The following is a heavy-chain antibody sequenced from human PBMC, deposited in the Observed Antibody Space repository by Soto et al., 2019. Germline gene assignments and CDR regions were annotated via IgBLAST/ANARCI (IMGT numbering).Heavy chain of an antibody. D-gene: IGHD2-2*01. CDR1: GYSFAGYW. CDR3: ARCSLVVVPAPGFDP. Sequence: GESLKISCKGSGYSFAGYWITWVRQKPGKGLEWMGRIDPSDSQTYYSPSFRGHVTISATKSITTVFLKLSSVSAADTALYYCARCSLVVVPAPGFDPWGRGTLVTVSS. CDR2: IDPSDSQT. J-gene: IGHJ5*02. V-gene: IGHV5-10-1*01.